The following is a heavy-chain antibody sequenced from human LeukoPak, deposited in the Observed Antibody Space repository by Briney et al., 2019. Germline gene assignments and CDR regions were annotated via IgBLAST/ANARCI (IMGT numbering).Heavy chain of an antibody. V-gene: IGHV4-59*01. CDR2: IYNVGNT. CDR3: ARVKGYCSGDSCLDAFDI. D-gene: IGHD2-15*01. Sequence: SETLSLTCTGSGGSISIYYWSWIRQPPGKGLDWIGYIYNVGNTNYNPSLKSGVTISMDTSSNQVSLKLSSVTAADTAVYYCARVKGYCSGDSCLDAFDIWGKGTMVTVSS. J-gene: IGHJ3*02. CDR1: GGSISIYY.